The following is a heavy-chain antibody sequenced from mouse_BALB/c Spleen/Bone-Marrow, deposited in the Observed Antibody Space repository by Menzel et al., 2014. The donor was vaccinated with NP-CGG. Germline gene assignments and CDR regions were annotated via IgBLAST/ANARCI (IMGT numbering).Heavy chain of an antibody. V-gene: IGHV1-7*01. Sequence: QVQLQQPGAELAKPGASVKMSCKASGYTFTSYWMHWVKQRPGQGLEWIGYINPSTSYTEYSQKFKDKATLTADKSSSTAYMQLSSLTSEDSAVYYCVRSTGAMDYWGQGTSVTVSS. D-gene: IGHD3-2*01. CDR3: VRSTGAMDY. CDR2: INPSTSYT. CDR1: GYTFTSYW. J-gene: IGHJ4*01.